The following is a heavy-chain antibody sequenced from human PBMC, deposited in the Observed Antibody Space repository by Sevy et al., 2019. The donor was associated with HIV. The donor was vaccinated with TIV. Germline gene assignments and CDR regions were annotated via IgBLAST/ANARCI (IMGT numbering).Heavy chain of an antibody. CDR2: IIPIFGTA. Sequence: ASVKVYCKASGGTFSSYAICWVRQAPGQGLEWMGGIIPIFGTANYAQKFQGRVTITADESTSTAYMELSSLRSEDTAVYCCARGARGYSGYDSYYFDYWGQGTLVTVSS. CDR1: GGTFSSYA. D-gene: IGHD5-12*01. V-gene: IGHV1-69*13. J-gene: IGHJ4*02. CDR3: ARGARGYSGYDSYYFDY.